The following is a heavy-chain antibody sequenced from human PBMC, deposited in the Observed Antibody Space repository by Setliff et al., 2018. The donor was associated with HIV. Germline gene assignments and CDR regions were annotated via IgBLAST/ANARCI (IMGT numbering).Heavy chain of an antibody. CDR3: ARDLDIVVVVAATEYGMDV. J-gene: IGHJ6*02. CDR2: INPNSGGT. V-gene: IGHV1-2*02. CDR1: GYTFTGYY. D-gene: IGHD2-15*01. Sequence: VASVKVSCKASGYTFTGYYMHWVRQAPGQGLEWMGWINPNSGGTNYAQKFQGRVTMTRDTSISTAYMELSGLRSDDTAVYYCARDLDIVVVVAATEYGMDVWGQGTTVTVSS.